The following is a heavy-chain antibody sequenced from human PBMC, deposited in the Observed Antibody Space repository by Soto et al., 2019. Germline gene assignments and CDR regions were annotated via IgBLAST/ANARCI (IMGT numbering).Heavy chain of an antibody. Sequence: GGSLRLSCAASGFTFSSYSMNWVRQAPGKGLEWVSSISSSSSYIYYADSVKGRFTISRDNAKNSLYLQMNSLRAEDTAVYYCARGLDYYGSGSYYSGYWGQGTLVTVSS. CDR3: ARGLDYYGSGSYYSGY. CDR1: GFTFSSYS. D-gene: IGHD3-10*01. J-gene: IGHJ4*02. CDR2: ISSSSSYI. V-gene: IGHV3-21*01.